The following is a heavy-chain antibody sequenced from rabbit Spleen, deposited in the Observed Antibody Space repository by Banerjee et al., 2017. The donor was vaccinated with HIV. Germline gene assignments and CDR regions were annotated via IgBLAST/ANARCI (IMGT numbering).Heavy chain of an antibody. V-gene: IGHV1S43*01. CDR1: GSDISGYR. J-gene: IGHJ4*01. CDR3: ARSTSSDRDL. Sequence: QSLEESGGGLVTPAGTLTLTCTASGSDISGYRIGWVRQAPGKGLEWIAYTYPDYGTRDYASWVNGRFTISLDNAQNTVDLKMTSLTAADTATYFCARSTSSDRDLWGPGTLVTVS. D-gene: IGHD1-1*01. CDR2: TYPDYGTR.